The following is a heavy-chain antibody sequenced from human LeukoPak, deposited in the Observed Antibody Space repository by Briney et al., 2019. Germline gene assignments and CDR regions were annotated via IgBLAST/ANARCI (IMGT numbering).Heavy chain of an antibody. CDR2: ISCSSSYI. J-gene: IGHJ4*03. Sequence: GGSLRLSCAASGFTFSSYSMNWVRQAPGKGLEWVSSISCSSSYIYYADSVKGRFTISRDNAKNSLYLQMNSLRAEDTAVYYCARDAIYGGRTFDYWVQGTQVTVSS. V-gene: IGHV3-21*01. CDR1: GFTFSSYS. CDR3: ARDAIYGGRTFDY. D-gene: IGHD2-15*01.